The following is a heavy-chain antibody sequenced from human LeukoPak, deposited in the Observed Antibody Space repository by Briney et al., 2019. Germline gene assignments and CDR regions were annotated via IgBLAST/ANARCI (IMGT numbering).Heavy chain of an antibody. CDR1: GGSISSYY. Sequence: SETLSLTRTVSGGSISSYYWSWIRQPAGKGLEWMGRIYTSGSTNYNPSLKSRVTMSVDTSKNQFSPKLSSVTAADTAVYYCARGLVVRGVPIGYYYYYMDVWGKGTTVTVSS. CDR2: IYTSGST. V-gene: IGHV4-4*07. CDR3: ARGLVVRGVPIGYYYYYMDV. J-gene: IGHJ6*03. D-gene: IGHD3-10*01.